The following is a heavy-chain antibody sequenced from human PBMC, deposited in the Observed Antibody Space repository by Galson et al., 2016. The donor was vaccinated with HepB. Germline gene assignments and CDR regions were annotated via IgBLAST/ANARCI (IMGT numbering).Heavy chain of an antibody. CDR3: ARESASEATTDTEAFDI. J-gene: IGHJ3*02. Sequence: SLRLSCAASGFSLSNYDMHWVRQPTGKGLEWVSAIGIAGGTYYPGSVKGRFTISREDAKNSLYLQINSLRDGDTAVYYCARESASEATTDTEAFDIWGQGTMVTVSS. CDR1: GFSLSNYD. V-gene: IGHV3-13*01. D-gene: IGHD1-1*01. CDR2: IGIAGGT.